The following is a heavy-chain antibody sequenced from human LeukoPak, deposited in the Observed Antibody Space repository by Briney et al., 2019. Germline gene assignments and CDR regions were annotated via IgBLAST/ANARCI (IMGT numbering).Heavy chain of an antibody. D-gene: IGHD6-19*01. CDR2: IYSGGST. J-gene: IGHJ4*02. Sequence: GGSLRLSCAASGFTVSSNYMGWVRQAPGKGLEWVSVIYSGGSTYYADSVKGRFTISRDNSKNTLYLQMNSLRAEDTAVHYCARVISTSGWYVGYWGQGTLVTVSS. CDR3: ARVISTSGWYVGY. V-gene: IGHV3-53*01. CDR1: GFTVSSNY.